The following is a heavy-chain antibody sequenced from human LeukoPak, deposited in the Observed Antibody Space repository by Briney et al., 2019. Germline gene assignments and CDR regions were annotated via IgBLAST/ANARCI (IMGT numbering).Heavy chain of an antibody. CDR2: INPSGGST. D-gene: IGHD3-22*01. CDR3: ARAKRYYDSSGYYNLIAFDI. V-gene: IGHV1-46*01. J-gene: IGHJ3*02. CDR1: GFTFTSYY. Sequence: GGSLRLSCAASGFTFTSYYMHWVRQAPGQGLEWMGIINPSGGSTSYAQKFQGRVTMTRDMSTSTVYMELSSLRSEDTAVYYCARAKRYYDSSGYYNLIAFDIWGQGTMVTVSS.